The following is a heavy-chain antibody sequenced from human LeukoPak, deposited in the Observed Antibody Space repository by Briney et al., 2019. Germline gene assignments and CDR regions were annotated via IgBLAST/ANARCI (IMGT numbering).Heavy chain of an antibody. J-gene: IGHJ4*02. D-gene: IGHD3-22*01. CDR2: IYYTGGPYS. Sequence: PSETLCLSCAVSGGSLTSYYWAWVRQPPGKGLEWIAYIYYTGGPYSNYNPSLRTRLTISVDTSKNHFSLRLTSVTAADTAIYFCARQPVGGYCFDNWGQGALVTVSS. CDR1: GGSLTSYY. CDR3: ARQPVGGYCFDN. V-gene: IGHV4-59*08.